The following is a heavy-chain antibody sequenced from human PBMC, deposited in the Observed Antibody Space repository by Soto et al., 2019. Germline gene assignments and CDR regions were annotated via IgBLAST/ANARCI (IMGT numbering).Heavy chain of an antibody. Sequence: QVQLQESGPGLVKASQTLSLTCNVSGASVSSGDYYWSWIRQPPGKGLAWIGYISHSGSTYSNPSLRSRLAMSVDTSKNQFSLQLRSVTAADTAVYFCARDRVAVAVGDAWGPGTLVTVSS. D-gene: IGHD2-15*01. V-gene: IGHV4-30-4*01. CDR3: ARDRVAVAVGDA. J-gene: IGHJ5*02. CDR1: GASVSSGDYY. CDR2: ISHSGST.